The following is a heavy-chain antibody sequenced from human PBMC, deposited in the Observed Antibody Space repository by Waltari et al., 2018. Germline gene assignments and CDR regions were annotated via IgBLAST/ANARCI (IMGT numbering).Heavy chain of an antibody. D-gene: IGHD1-26*01. CDR2: IRYDGSNK. CDR3: AKGSGSYEGFDP. CDR1: GFTFSSFG. V-gene: IGHV3-30*02. J-gene: IGHJ5*02. Sequence: QLVESGGGVVQPGGSLRLSCAASGFTFSSFGMHWVRQAPGKGLEWVTFIRYDGSNKYYADSGKGRFIISRDNSKNTVYLQMNSLRPEDAAVYYCAKGSGSYEGFDPWGQGTLVTVSS.